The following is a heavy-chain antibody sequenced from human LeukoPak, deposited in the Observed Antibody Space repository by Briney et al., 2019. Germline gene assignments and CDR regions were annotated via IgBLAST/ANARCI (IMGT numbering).Heavy chain of an antibody. J-gene: IGHJ4*02. CDR2: INHSGST. CDR1: GGSISSYY. CDR3: ARGQGDFWSGYYDYFDY. Sequence: PSETLSLTCTVSGGSISSYYWSWIRQPPGKGLEWIGEINHSGSTNYNPSLKSRVTISVDTSKNQFSLKLSSVTAADTAVYYCARGQGDFWSGYYDYFDYWGQGTLVTVSS. V-gene: IGHV4-34*01. D-gene: IGHD3-3*01.